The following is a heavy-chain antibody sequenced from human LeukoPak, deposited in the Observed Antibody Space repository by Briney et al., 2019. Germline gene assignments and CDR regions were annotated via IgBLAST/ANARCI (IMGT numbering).Heavy chain of an antibody. CDR2: IYHSGST. D-gene: IGHD3-10*01. V-gene: IGHV4-4*02. J-gene: IGHJ3*02. CDR1: GGSISSSNW. CDR3: ASRNYYGSGRGAFDI. Sequence: PSGTLSLTCAVSGGSISSSNWWSWVRQPPGKGLEWIREIYHSGSTNYNPSLKSRVTISVDKSKNQFSLKLSSVTAADTAVYYCASRNYYGSGRGAFDIWGQGTMVTVSS.